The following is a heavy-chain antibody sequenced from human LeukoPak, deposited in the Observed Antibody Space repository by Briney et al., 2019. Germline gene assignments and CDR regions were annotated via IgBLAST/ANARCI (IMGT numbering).Heavy chain of an antibody. CDR2: ILYGGST. Sequence: SQTLSLTCTVSGGSISSGGYYWSWIRQPPGKGLEWIGSILYGGSTNYNPSLKSRVTISVDTSKNEFYLRLSSVTAADTAVYYCARDGVDPWGQGTLVTVSS. CDR1: GGSISSGGYY. CDR3: ARDGVDP. J-gene: IGHJ5*02. V-gene: IGHV4-30-2*01.